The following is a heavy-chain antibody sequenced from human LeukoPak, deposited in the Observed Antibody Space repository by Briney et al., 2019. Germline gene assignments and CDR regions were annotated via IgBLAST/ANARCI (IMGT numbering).Heavy chain of an antibody. V-gene: IGHV3-13*01. J-gene: IGHJ6*02. CDR1: GFTFSSYD. CDR2: IGTAGDT. CDR3: ARYYSSGHYYGSGMDV. Sequence: GGSLRLSCAASGFTFSSYDMHWVRQATGKGLEWVSAIGTAGDTYYPGSVKGRFTISRENANNSLYLQMNSLRAEDTAVYYCARYYSSGHYYGSGMDVWGQGTTVTVSS. D-gene: IGHD3-10*01.